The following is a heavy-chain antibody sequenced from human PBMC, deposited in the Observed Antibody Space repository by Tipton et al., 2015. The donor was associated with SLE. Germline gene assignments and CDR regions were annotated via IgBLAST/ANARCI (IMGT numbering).Heavy chain of an antibody. CDR1: GFLVSNNY. CDR2: IFSDGTT. D-gene: IGHD1-26*01. J-gene: IGHJ1*01. V-gene: IGHV3-66*01. CDR3: ARDTHIRERADE. Sequence: SLRLSCAASGFLVSNNYMTWVRHAPGKGLEWISVIFSDGTTYYADSVKGRFIISRDNVKNMVYLQMNSLRAEDTAVYYCARDTHIRERADEWGQWTLV.